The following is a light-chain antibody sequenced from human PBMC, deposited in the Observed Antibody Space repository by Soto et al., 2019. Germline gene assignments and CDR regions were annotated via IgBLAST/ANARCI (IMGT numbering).Light chain of an antibody. CDR1: SSNIGAGYD. CDR2: DNN. V-gene: IGLV1-40*01. CDR3: QSYDNSLSGHVV. J-gene: IGLJ2*01. Sequence: QSVLKQPPAVSGAPGQRVTISCTGSSSNIGAGYDVHWYQQFPATAPKLLIYDNNNRPSGVPDRFSGSKSGTSASLAITGLQAEDEADYYCQSYDNSLSGHVVFGGGTKLTVL.